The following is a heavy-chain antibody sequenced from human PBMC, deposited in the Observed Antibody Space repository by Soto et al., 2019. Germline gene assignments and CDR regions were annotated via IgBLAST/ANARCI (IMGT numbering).Heavy chain of an antibody. CDR1: GFTFNNCG. Sequence: QVHLVESGGGVVQPGRSLRLSCAASGFTFNNCGMHWVRQAPGKGLEWVALIWYDGSNKFYADSVKGRFTISRDNSKNTLYLQMNSLRADDTAVYYCATTTMTTGWYFDYWGQGTLVTVSS. V-gene: IGHV3-33*01. J-gene: IGHJ4*02. D-gene: IGHD4-17*01. CDR3: ATTTMTTGWYFDY. CDR2: IWYDGSNK.